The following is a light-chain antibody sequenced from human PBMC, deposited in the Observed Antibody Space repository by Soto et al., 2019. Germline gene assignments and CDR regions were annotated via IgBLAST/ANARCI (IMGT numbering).Light chain of an antibody. J-gene: IGKJ1*01. CDR3: QQYGSSPWT. CDR1: QSVSSSY. Sequence: EIVLTQSPVTLSLSPGERATLSCRASQSVSSSYLAWYQQKPGQAPRLLIYGASSRATGIPDRCSGSGSGTDFTLTISRLEPEDFAVYYCQQYGSSPWTFGQGTKVDIK. V-gene: IGKV3-20*01. CDR2: GAS.